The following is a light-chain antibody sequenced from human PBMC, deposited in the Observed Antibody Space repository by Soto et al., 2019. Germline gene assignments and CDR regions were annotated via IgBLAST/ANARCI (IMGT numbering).Light chain of an antibody. J-gene: IGKJ1*01. CDR3: QQYGSSPWT. V-gene: IGKV1-39*01. Sequence: DIQMTQSPSTLSASVGDRVTITCRASQSIASYLNWYQQKQGRXPNXXIYGTSSLQSGVPSRFSGSGSGTELTITISRLEPEDFAVYYCQQYGSSPWTFGQGTKVDIK. CDR2: GTS. CDR1: QSIASY.